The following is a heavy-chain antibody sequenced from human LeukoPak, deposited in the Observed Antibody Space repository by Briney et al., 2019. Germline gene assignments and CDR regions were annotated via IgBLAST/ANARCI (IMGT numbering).Heavy chain of an antibody. V-gene: IGHV4-61*08. D-gene: IGHD1-26*01. CDR2: VYYVSST. J-gene: IGHJ4*02. CDR3: ARTQSQSGSYRYYYGY. CDR1: GASVGSAGYH. Sequence: SETLSLTCSVSGASVGSAGYHWSWIRQPPGGGLEWVEYVYYVSSTNYNPSLKSRVTMSVDPSRNQFSLKLNSVTAADTAVYYCARTQSQSGSYRYYYGYWGQGTPVTVSS.